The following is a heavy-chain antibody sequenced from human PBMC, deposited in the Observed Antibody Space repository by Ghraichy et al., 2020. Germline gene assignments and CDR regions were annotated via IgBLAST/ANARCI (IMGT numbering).Heavy chain of an antibody. D-gene: IGHD1-1*01. V-gene: IGHV1-8*01. J-gene: IGHJ6*02. CDR3: ARGRSPDVNWNDDIYYYYGMDS. CDR2: MNPNSGNA. Sequence: ASVKVSCKASGYPFSNYDVIWVRQATGQGLEWMGWMNPNSGNAGYAQQFQGRVTMTRDTSISKAYMELSSLRSEDTAVYYCARGRSPDVNWNDDIYYYYGMDSWGQGTTVTVSS. CDR1: GYPFSNYD.